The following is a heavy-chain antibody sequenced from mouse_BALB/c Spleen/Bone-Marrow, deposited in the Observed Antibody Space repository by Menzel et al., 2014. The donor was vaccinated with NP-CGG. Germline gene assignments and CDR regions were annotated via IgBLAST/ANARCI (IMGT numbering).Heavy chain of an antibody. J-gene: IGHJ2*01. CDR2: IYPGDGDT. CDR1: GYTFTSYW. V-gene: IGHV1-87*01. CDR3: ARGAPFDY. Sequence: VMLVESGAELARPGASVKLSCKASGYTFTSYWMQWVKQRPGQGLEWIGAIYPGDGDTTYTQEFKGKATLTADKSSSTAYMQLSSLASEDSAVYYCARGAPFDYWGQGTTLAISS.